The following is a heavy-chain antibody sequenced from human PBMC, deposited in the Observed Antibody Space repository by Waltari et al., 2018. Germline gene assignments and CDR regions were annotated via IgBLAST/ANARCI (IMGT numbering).Heavy chain of an antibody. CDR2: INPDGGET. CDR3: VRGSNDWIGLDY. CDR1: GFTFRNYW. J-gene: IGHJ4*02. D-gene: IGHD3-9*01. V-gene: IGHV3-74*01. Sequence: EVQLVESGGGLVQPGGSLRLSCAPSGFTFRNYWMHWVRQAPGKGLLCVARINPDGGETNYAESVEGRFTISRDNAKNTLYLQMNSLRGEDTAVYYCVRGSNDWIGLDYWGQGALVTVSS.